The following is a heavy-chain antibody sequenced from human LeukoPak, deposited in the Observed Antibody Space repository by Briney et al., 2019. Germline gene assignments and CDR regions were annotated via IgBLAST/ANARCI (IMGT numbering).Heavy chain of an antibody. Sequence: GGSLRLSCAASGFSFSSYSMNWVRQAPGKGLEWVSYISTSSSTIYYADSVRGRFTISRDNAKNSLYLQMNRLRVEDTADYFCARVSAMGDFDCWGQGTLVTVSS. J-gene: IGHJ4*02. V-gene: IGHV3-48*01. CDR3: ARVSAMGDFDC. D-gene: IGHD1-26*01. CDR2: ISTSSSTI. CDR1: GFSFSSYS.